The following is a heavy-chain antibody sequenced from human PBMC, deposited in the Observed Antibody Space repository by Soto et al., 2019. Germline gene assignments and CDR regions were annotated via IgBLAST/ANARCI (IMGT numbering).Heavy chain of an antibody. CDR2: INAGSADI. Sequence: VKGSWQGSGYNLTTYALHCARQSPGQSLERMGWINAGSADIKYSKKFKGRVTITRDTSASTVYMELSSLRSEDTAVYYCARVGRRGYRDGHLDYWAQGTLVTISS. J-gene: IGHJ4*02. V-gene: IGHV1-3*01. D-gene: IGHD5-18*01. CDR1: GYNLTTYA. CDR3: ARVGRRGYRDGHLDY.